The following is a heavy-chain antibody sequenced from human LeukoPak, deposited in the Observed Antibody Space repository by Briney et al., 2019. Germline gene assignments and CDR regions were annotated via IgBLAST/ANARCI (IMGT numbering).Heavy chain of an antibody. CDR2: LYSDGST. J-gene: IGHJ4*02. CDR3: ARAAYDSNGFTANHDS. CDR1: GFTVSSCY. Sequence: GGSLRLSCAASGFTVSSCYMSWVRRAPGKGLEWVSDLYSDGSTYYADSVKGRFTVSRDNSKNTLHLQMDNLRAEDTAVYYCARAAYDSNGFTANHDSWGQGTLVTVSS. V-gene: IGHV3-53*01. D-gene: IGHD3-22*01.